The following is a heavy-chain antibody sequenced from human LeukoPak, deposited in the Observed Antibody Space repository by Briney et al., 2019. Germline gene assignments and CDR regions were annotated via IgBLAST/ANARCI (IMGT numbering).Heavy chain of an antibody. CDR1: GGSLSSYY. CDR3: ARLNWNYHAFDI. CDR2: IYYSGST. Sequence: ETLSLTCTVSGGSLSSYYWSWIRQPPGKGLEWIGYIYYSGSTNYNPSLKSRVTISVDTSKNQFSLKLSSVTAADTAVYYCARLNWNYHAFDIWGQGTMVTVSS. J-gene: IGHJ3*02. D-gene: IGHD1-7*01. V-gene: IGHV4-59*08.